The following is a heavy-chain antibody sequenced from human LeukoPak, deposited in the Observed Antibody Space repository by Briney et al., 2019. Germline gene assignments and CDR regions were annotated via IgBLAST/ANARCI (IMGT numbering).Heavy chain of an antibody. CDR1: GXIFGGSA. D-gene: IGHD4-23*01. Sequence: QPGGSLKLSSAASGXIFGGSAIHWVRQASEKGLEWVGRIRSKAHRYATAYAASVKGRFTIFRDDSKNVAYLQMNSLKTEDTAVYYCSRTYETVDFDYWGQGTLVTVSS. V-gene: IGHV3-73*01. J-gene: IGHJ4*02. CDR2: IRSKAHRYAT. CDR3: SRTYETVDFDY.